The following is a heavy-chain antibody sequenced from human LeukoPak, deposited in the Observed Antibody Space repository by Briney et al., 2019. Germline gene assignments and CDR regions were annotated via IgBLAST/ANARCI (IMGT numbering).Heavy chain of an antibody. CDR2: INHSGST. D-gene: IGHD2-21*01. J-gene: IGHJ4*02. V-gene: IGHV4-34*01. CDR3: ATTYCGGDCPYDY. Sequence: SETLSLTCAVYGGSFSGYYWSWIRQPPGKGLEWIGEINHSGSTNYNPSLKSRVTISVDTSKNQFSLKLSPVTAADTAVYYCATTYCGGDCPYDYWGQGTLVTVSS. CDR1: GGSFSGYY.